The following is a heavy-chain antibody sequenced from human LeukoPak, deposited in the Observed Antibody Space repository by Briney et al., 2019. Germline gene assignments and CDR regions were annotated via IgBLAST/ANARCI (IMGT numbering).Heavy chain of an antibody. D-gene: IGHD5-12*01. CDR1: GGSVSSSSYY. J-gene: IGHJ3*02. V-gene: IGHV4-39*02. CDR3: ARDGTIEARAFDI. CDR2: IYYSGST. Sequence: PSETLSLTCTVSGGSVSSSSYYWGWIRQPPGKGLEWIGSIYYSGSTYYNPSLKSRVTISVDTSKNQFSLKLSSVTAADTAVYYCARDGTIEARAFDIWGQGTMVTVSS.